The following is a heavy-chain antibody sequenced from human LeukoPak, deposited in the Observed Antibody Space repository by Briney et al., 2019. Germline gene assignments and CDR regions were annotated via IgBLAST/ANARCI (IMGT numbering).Heavy chain of an antibody. CDR1: GFTFSSYA. Sequence: GRSLRLSCAASGFTFSSYAMHWVRQAPGKGLEWVAVISYDGSNKYYADSVKGRFTISRDNSKNTLYLQMNSLRAEDTAVYYCAKSSDYRHIVVVTAYEYFQHWGQGTLVTVSS. CDR2: ISYDGSNK. D-gene: IGHD2-21*02. J-gene: IGHJ1*01. V-gene: IGHV3-30-3*02. CDR3: AKSSDYRHIVVVTAYEYFQH.